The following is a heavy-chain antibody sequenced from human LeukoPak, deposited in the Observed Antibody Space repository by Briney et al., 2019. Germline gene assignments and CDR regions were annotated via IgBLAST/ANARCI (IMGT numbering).Heavy chain of an antibody. CDR1: GFTFSSYW. J-gene: IGHJ6*02. CDR3: ARDWFGYGTFYYYYYGMDV. D-gene: IGHD3-10*01. V-gene: IGHV3-7*01. CDR2: IKQDGSEK. Sequence: GGSLRLSCAASGFTFSSYWMSWVRQAPGKGLEWVANIKQDGSEKYYVDSVKGRFTISRDNAKNSLYLQMSSLRAEDTAVYYCARDWFGYGTFYYYYYGMDVWGQGTTVTVSS.